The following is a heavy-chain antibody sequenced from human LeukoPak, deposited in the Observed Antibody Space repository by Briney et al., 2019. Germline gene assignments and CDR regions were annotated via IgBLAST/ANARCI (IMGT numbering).Heavy chain of an antibody. CDR3: AKDLYSNYGPADY. CDR2: INGGGVNT. D-gene: IGHD4-11*01. J-gene: IGHJ4*02. V-gene: IGHV3-23*01. CDR1: GFTFSSYA. Sequence: GGSLRLSCAASGFTFSSYAMSWVRQAPGKGLGWVSTINGGGVNTHYADSVGGRFTISRDNSKNTLFLQMNSLRDEDTAVYYCAKDLYSNYGPADYWGQGNLVTVSS.